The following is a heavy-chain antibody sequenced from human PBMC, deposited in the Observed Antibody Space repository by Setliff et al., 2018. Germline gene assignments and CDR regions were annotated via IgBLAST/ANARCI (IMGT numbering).Heavy chain of an antibody. CDR2: LIPMFGTP. CDR1: GDSFSNYA. Sequence: SVKVSCKASGDSFSNYAISWVRQAPGQGLEWMGGLIPMFGTPGYAQHFQGRLTMTEDTSTDTAYMEMSSLRSEDTAVYYCARERGDIVSTTSYYYYMDVWGKGTTVTVS. V-gene: IGHV1-69*06. J-gene: IGHJ6*03. D-gene: IGHD5-12*01. CDR3: ARERGDIVSTTSYYYYMDV.